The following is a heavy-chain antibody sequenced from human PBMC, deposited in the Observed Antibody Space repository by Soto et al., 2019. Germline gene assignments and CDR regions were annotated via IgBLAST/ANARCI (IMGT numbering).Heavy chain of an antibody. Sequence: GASVKVSCKASGYTFTNYAIHWVRQAPGQRLEWMGWINAGNGKTKYSQNFQGRVTITRDTSASTAYMELSSLRSEDTAVYYCARGLGLYYFDYWGQGTLVTGSS. D-gene: IGHD1-26*01. V-gene: IGHV1-3*01. J-gene: IGHJ4*02. CDR2: INAGNGKT. CDR1: GYTFTNYA. CDR3: ARGLGLYYFDY.